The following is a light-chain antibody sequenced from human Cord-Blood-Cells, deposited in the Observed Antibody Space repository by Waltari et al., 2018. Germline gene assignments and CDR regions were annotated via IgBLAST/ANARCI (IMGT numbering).Light chain of an antibody. Sequence: DIVLTQSPATLSLSPGERATLSCRASQSVSSYLAWYHQKPGQAPRLPIYDASNRATCIPARFSGSGSGTDFTLTISSLEPEDFAVYYCQQRSNWPLTFGGGTKVEIK. CDR2: DAS. J-gene: IGKJ4*01. CDR3: QQRSNWPLT. V-gene: IGKV3-11*01. CDR1: QSVSSY.